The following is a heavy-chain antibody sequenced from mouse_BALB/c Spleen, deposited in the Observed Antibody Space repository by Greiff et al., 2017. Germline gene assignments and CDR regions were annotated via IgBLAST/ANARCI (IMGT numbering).Heavy chain of an antibody. CDR2: ISDGGSYT. D-gene: IGHD1-1*01. Sequence: EVQGVESGGGLVKPGGSLKLSCAASGFTFSDYYMYWVRQTPEKRLEWVATISDGGSYTYYPDSVKGRFTISRDNAKNNLYLQMSSLKSEDTAMYYCARARGSSSFDYWGQGTTLTVSS. CDR1: GFTFSDYY. J-gene: IGHJ2*01. V-gene: IGHV5-4*02. CDR3: ARARGSSSFDY.